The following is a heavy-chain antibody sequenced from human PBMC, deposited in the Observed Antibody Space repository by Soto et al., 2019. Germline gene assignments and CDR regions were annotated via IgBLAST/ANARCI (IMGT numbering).Heavy chain of an antibody. CDR2: ISSSSSYI. V-gene: IGHV3-21*01. D-gene: IGHD3-3*01. J-gene: IGHJ6*03. CDR3: ARAVDYDFWGGAPYYMDG. Sequence: GGSLRLSCAASGFTFSSYSMNWVRQAPGKGLEWVSSISSSSSYIYYADSVKGRFTISRDNAKNSLYLQMNSLRAEDTAVYYYARAVDYDFWGGAPYYMDGLGKGTTVTVYS. CDR1: GFTFSSYS.